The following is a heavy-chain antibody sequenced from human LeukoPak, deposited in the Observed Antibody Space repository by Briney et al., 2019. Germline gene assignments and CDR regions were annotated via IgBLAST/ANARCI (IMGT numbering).Heavy chain of an antibody. J-gene: IGHJ4*02. CDR3: ARSYGSGNYFDY. D-gene: IGHD3-10*01. CDR1: GGSISTYY. V-gene: IGHV4-59*01. CDR2: IYYTGST. Sequence: PSETLSLTCTVSGGSISTYYWSWIRQPPGKGLEWIGYIYYTGSTEHNPSLKSRVTLSVDTSKNQFSLRLNSVTAADTAVYYCARSYGSGNYFDYWVQGTLVTVSS.